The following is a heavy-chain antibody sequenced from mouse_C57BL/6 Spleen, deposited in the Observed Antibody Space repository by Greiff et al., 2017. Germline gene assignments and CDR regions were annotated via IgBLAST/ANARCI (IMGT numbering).Heavy chain of an antibody. Sequence: QVQLQQSGAELARPGASVKLSCKASGYTFTSYGISWVKQRTGQGLEWIGEIYPRSGNTYYNEKFKGKATLTADKSSSTAYMELRSLTSEDSAVYFCARPTVVGLYYAMDYWGQGTSVTVSS. CDR2: IYPRSGNT. J-gene: IGHJ4*01. CDR1: GYTFTSYG. V-gene: IGHV1-81*01. D-gene: IGHD1-1*01. CDR3: ARPTVVGLYYAMDY.